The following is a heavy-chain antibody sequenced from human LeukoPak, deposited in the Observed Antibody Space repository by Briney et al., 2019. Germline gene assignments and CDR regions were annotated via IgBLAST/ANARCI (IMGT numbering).Heavy chain of an antibody. V-gene: IGHV3-7*03. CDR1: GFTLTNYW. J-gene: IGHJ4*02. CDR3: ARGDFDC. Sequence: GSLRLSCDASGFTLTNYWMSWVRQAPGKGLEWVANVKQDGSGEYYMASVKGRFTISRDGAKNSLYLQMNSLRAEDTAVYYRARGDFDCWGQGTLVTVSS. CDR2: VKQDGSGE.